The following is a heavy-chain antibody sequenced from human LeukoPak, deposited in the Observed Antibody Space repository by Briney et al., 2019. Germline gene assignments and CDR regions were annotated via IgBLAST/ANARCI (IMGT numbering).Heavy chain of an antibody. V-gene: IGHV1-18*01. D-gene: IGHD3-22*01. CDR3: ARDRSYYYDSHGYPEHSQH. CDR1: GGTFSSYA. Sequence: ASVKVSCKASGGTFSSYAISWVRQAPGQGLEWMGWISAYNGNTNYAQKHQGRVTMTTDTSTTTAYMELRSLRSDDTAVYYCARDRSYYYDSHGYPEHSQHWGQGTLVTVSS. J-gene: IGHJ1*01. CDR2: ISAYNGNT.